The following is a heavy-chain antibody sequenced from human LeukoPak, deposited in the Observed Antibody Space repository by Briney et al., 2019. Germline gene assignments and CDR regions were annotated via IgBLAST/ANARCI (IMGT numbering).Heavy chain of an antibody. J-gene: IGHJ4*02. CDR3: ARDQGDY. V-gene: IGHV3-30*03. Sequence: PGGSLRLSCAASGFTFSSYGMNWVRQAPGKGLEWVAVISYDGSNKYYADSVKGRFTISRDNSKNTHLQMNSLRAEDTAVYYCARDQGDYWGQGTLVTVSS. CDR2: ISYDGSNK. CDR1: GFTFSSYG.